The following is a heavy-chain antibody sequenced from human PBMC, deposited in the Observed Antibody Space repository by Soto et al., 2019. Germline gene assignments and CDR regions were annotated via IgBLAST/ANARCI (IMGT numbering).Heavy chain of an antibody. CDR3: ASGSALFKY. J-gene: IGHJ4*02. V-gene: IGHV1-69*06. Sequence: QLVQSGAEVKKPGSSVKVSCTASGGTSRTYVINWVRQAPGQGLEWMGGIIPISGTANYAQKFQGRVTITADKSTSTAYMKFSSLRSEDTALYYCASGSALFKYWGQGTLVTVSS. CDR2: IIPISGTA. D-gene: IGHD6-19*01. CDR1: GGTSRTYV.